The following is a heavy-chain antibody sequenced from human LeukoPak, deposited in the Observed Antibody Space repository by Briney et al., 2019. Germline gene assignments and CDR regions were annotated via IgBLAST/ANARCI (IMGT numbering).Heavy chain of an antibody. CDR3: AKLQTYYYDSSGYYSAYYFDY. J-gene: IGHJ4*02. CDR2: ISSSSSYI. D-gene: IGHD3-22*01. V-gene: IGHV3-21*04. Sequence: KSGGSLRLSCAASGFTFSSYSMNWVRQAPGKGLEWVSSISSSSSYIYYADSVKGRFTISRDNSKNTLYLQMNSLRAEDTAVYYCAKLQTYYYDSSGYYSAYYFDYWGQGTLVTVSS. CDR1: GFTFSSYS.